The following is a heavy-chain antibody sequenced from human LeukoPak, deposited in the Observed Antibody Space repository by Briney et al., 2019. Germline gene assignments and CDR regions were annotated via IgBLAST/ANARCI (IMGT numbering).Heavy chain of an antibody. CDR1: GFTFSSYG. J-gene: IGHJ4*02. V-gene: IGHV3-30*02. Sequence: GGSLRLSCAASGFTFSSYGMHWVRQAPGKGLEWVAFIRYDGSNKYYADSVKGRFTISRDNAKNSLYLQMNSLRAEDTAVYYCARELDYYDSSGPIDYWGQGTLVTVSS. CDR2: IRYDGSNK. D-gene: IGHD3-22*01. CDR3: ARELDYYDSSGPIDY.